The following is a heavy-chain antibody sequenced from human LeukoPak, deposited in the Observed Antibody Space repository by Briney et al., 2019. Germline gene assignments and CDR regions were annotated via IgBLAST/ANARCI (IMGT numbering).Heavy chain of an antibody. CDR2: INPNSGGT. CDR1: GYTFTGHY. CDR3: ARILGYCSGGSCYLVAFDI. Sequence: ASVKVSCKASGYTFTGHYIHWVRQAPGQGLEWMGWINPNSGGTNYAQKFQGRVTMTRDTSTSTAYMELRSLRSDDTAVYYCARILGYCSGGSCYLVAFDIWGQGTMVTVSS. V-gene: IGHV1-2*02. D-gene: IGHD2-15*01. J-gene: IGHJ3*02.